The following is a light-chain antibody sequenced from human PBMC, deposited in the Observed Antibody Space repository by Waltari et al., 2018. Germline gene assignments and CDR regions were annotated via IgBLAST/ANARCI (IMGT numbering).Light chain of an antibody. V-gene: IGKV3-20*01. Sequence: EIVLTQSSGTLSLSPGERGTLSCRASQSVSRFLAWYQQIPGQPPRLLIYGASTRATGIPDRFSGSGSGTDFSLTISRLEPKDFAVYYCQKYDRLPATFGQGTKVEIK. CDR1: QSVSRF. CDR2: GAS. CDR3: QKYDRLPAT. J-gene: IGKJ1*01.